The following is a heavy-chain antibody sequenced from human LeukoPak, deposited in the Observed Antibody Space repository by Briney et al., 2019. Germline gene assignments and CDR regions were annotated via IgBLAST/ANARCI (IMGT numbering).Heavy chain of an antibody. Sequence: SETLSLTCTVSGYSISSGYYWGWIRPPPGKGLEWIGSIYHSGSTYYNPSLKSRVTISVDTSKNQFSLKLSSVTAADTAVYYCARWVYYDILTGYSQRGWFDPWGQGTLVTVSS. J-gene: IGHJ5*02. CDR2: IYHSGST. V-gene: IGHV4-38-2*02. D-gene: IGHD3-9*01. CDR1: GYSISSGYY. CDR3: ARWVYYDILTGYSQRGWFDP.